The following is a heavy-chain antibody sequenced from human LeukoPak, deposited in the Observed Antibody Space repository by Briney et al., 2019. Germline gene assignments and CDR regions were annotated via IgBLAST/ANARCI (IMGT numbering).Heavy chain of an antibody. J-gene: IGHJ4*02. CDR3: ARANSITIFGVVIRTKALDY. D-gene: IGHD3-3*01. CDR1: GESFSGYY. CDR2: INHSGST. Sequence: PSETLSLTCAVYGESFSGYYWSWIRQPPGKGLEWIGEINHSGSTNYNPSLKSRVTISVDTSKNQFSLKLSSVTAADTAVYYCARANSITIFGVVIRTKALDYWGQGTLVTVSS. V-gene: IGHV4-34*01.